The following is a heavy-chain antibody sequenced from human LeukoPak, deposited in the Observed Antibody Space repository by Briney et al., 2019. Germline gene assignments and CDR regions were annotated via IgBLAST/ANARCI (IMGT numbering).Heavy chain of an antibody. V-gene: IGHV3-23*01. CDR2: ISGSGGST. D-gene: IGHD3/OR15-3a*01. J-gene: IGHJ4*02. CDR3: ARDSVIYGY. Sequence: PGGSLRLSCAASGFTFSSYGMSWVRQAPGKGLEWVSAISGSGGSTYYADSVKGRFTISRDNAKNSLYLQMNSLRAEDTAVYYCARDSVIYGYWGQGTLVTVSS. CDR1: GFTFSSYG.